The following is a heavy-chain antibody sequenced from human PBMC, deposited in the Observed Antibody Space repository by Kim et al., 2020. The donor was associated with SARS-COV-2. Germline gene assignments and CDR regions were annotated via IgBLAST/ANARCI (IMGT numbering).Heavy chain of an antibody. CDR3: AKVQHSSGWNYYYYYGMDV. V-gene: IGHV3-30*18. Sequence: GGSLRLSCAASGFTFSSYGMHWVRQAPGKGLEWVAVISYDGSNKYYADSVKGRFTISRDNSKNTLYLQMNSLRAEDTAVYYCAKVQHSSGWNYYYYYGMDVWGQGTTVTVSS. CDR1: GFTFSSYG. J-gene: IGHJ6*02. CDR2: ISYDGSNK. D-gene: IGHD6-19*01.